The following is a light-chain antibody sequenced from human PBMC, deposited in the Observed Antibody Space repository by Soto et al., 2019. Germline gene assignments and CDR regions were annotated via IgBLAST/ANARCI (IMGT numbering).Light chain of an antibody. CDR2: GAS. V-gene: IGKV3-15*01. Sequence: EIVMTQSPATLSVSPGERATLSCRASQSISNSLAWYQHKPGQAPRLLIHGASTRATGVPARFSGSGSGTEFTLTISSLQSEDFAIYYCQQYNNWPPITFGQGTRLEIK. J-gene: IGKJ5*01. CDR1: QSISNS. CDR3: QQYNNWPPIT.